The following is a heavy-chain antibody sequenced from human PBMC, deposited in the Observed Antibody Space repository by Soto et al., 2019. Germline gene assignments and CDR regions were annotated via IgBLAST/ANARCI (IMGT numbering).Heavy chain of an antibody. V-gene: IGHV3-30*18. CDR2: VSYDGNNE. CDR1: RFTFSSYG. D-gene: IGHD3-3*01. Sequence: QVQLVESGGGVVQPGRSLRLSCAASRFTFSSYGMHWVRQAPGKGLEWVAVVSYDGNNEYYADSVKDRFTISRDNSKNTLYLQMNSLRAEDTAMYYCAKTITTPAVSSYSRDSTGRGALIDYWGQGTLVIVSS. J-gene: IGHJ4*02. CDR3: AKTITTPAVSSYSRDSTGRGALIDY.